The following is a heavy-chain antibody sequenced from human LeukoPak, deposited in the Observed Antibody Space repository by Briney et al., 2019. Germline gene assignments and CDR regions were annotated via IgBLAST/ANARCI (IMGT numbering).Heavy chain of an antibody. CDR3: ARGRDYDILTGLSSYYYYMDV. CDR2: IIPILGIA. CDR1: GGTFSSYA. D-gene: IGHD3-9*01. Sequence: ASVKVSCKASGGTFSSYAISWVRQAPGQGLEWMGRIIPILGIANYAQKLQGRVTMTTDTSTSTAYMELRSLRSDDTAVYYCARGRDYDILTGLSSYYYYMDVWGKGTTVTVSS. V-gene: IGHV1-69*04. J-gene: IGHJ6*03.